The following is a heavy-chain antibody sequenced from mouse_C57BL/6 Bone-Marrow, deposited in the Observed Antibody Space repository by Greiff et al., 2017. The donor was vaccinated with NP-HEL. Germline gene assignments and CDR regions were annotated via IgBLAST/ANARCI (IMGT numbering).Heavy chain of an antibody. J-gene: IGHJ2*01. CDR3: ARMGGNYGVCDY. CDR1: GFSLSTFGMG. CDR2: IWWDDDK. V-gene: IGHV8-8*01. D-gene: IGHD2-1*01. Sequence: QVTLKVSGPGILQPSQTLSLTCSFSGFSLSTFGMGVGWIRQPSGKGLEWLAHIWWDDDKYYNPALKSRLTNSKDNSENQVVHKNANVDTADTATYYCARMGGNYGVCDYWGQGTTLTVSS.